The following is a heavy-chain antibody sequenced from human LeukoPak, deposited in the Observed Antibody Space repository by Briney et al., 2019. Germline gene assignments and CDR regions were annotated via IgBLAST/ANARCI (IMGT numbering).Heavy chain of an antibody. Sequence: GGSLRLSCAASGFTFSSYAMHWVRQAPGKGLEGVAVISYDGSNKYYADSVKGRFTISRDNSKNTLYLQMNSLRAEDTAVYYCASPHYRGGDCYSHFDYWGQGTLVTVSS. CDR1: GFTFSSYA. CDR2: ISYDGSNK. J-gene: IGHJ4*02. CDR3: ASPHYRGGDCYSHFDY. V-gene: IGHV3-30-3*01. D-gene: IGHD2-21*01.